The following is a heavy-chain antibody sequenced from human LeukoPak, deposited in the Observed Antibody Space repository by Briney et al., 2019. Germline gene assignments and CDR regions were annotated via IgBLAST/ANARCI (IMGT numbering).Heavy chain of an antibody. CDR2: FYGTSGT. CDR3: ARMSGTYGYFDY. D-gene: IGHD1-26*01. V-gene: IGHV3-53*01. Sequence: GGSLRLSCAASGFSVGTSYMSWVRQAPGKGLEWVSLFYGTSGTSYADSVKGRFNISRDNSKNTVHLQMNSLRDEDTAVYFCARMSGTYGYFDYWGQGTLVTVSS. CDR1: GFSVGTSY. J-gene: IGHJ4*02.